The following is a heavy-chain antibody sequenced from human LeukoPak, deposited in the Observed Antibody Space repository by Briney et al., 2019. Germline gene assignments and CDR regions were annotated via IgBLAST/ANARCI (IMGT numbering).Heavy chain of an antibody. CDR1: GFRFSDYY. J-gene: IGHJ3*02. D-gene: IGHD3-22*01. CDR2: ISSSSSDT. V-gene: IGHV3-11*06. Sequence: PGGSLRLSCAASGFRFSDYYMSWIRQAPGKGLEWVSYISSSSSDTNYADSVKGRFTISRDNAKNSLYLQMNSLRAEDTAVYYCAKDGNYYDSSGPIGGAFDIWGQGTMVTVSS. CDR3: AKDGNYYDSSGPIGGAFDI.